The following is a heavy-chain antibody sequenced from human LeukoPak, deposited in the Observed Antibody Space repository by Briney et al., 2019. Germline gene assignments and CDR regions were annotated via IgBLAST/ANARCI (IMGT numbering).Heavy chain of an antibody. CDR3: ARWYSGRYGDFDN. Sequence: SETLPLTCTVSGGSIISDYWSWIRQPPGKGLEWIGYFYYSGSTNYNPSLKSRVTISVDTSKNQLSLKLSSVTAADTAVDYCARWYSGRYGDFDNWGQGTLVTVSS. V-gene: IGHV4-59*08. CDR1: GGSIISDY. CDR2: FYYSGST. D-gene: IGHD1-26*01. J-gene: IGHJ4*02.